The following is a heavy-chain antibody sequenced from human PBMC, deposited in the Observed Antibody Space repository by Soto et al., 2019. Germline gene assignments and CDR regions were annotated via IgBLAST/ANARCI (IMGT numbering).Heavy chain of an antibody. CDR1: GYTFTSYA. CDR3: ARVRTTYDYYYMDV. D-gene: IGHD4-17*01. J-gene: IGHJ6*03. CDR2: INAGNGNT. Sequence: GASVKVSCKASGYTFTSYAMHWVRQAPGQRLEWMGWINAGNGNTKYSQKFQGRVTITRDTSASTAYMELSSLRSEDTAVYYCARVRTTYDYYYMDVWGKGTTVTVSS. V-gene: IGHV1-3*01.